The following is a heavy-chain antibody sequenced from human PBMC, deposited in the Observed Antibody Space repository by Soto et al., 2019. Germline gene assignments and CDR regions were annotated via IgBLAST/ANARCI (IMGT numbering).Heavy chain of an antibody. CDR1: GGSFSGYY. D-gene: IGHD2-15*01. V-gene: IGHV4-34*01. J-gene: IGHJ6*02. CDR2: IYYSGST. CDR3: ATNIAATPYYYYYGMDV. Sequence: PSETLSLTCAVYGGSFSGYYWSWIRQPPGKGLEWIGSIYYSGSTYYNPSLKSRVTISVDTSKNQFSLKLSSVTAADTAVYYCATNIAATPYYYYYGMDVWGQGTTVTVSS.